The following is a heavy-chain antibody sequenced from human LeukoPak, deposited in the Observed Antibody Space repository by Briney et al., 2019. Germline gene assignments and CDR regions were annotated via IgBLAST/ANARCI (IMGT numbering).Heavy chain of an antibody. CDR2: IYYSRST. Sequence: SQTLSLTCTVSGGSISSYYWSWIRQPPGKGLEWIGYIYYSRSTNYNPSLKSRVTISVDTSKNQFSLKLSSVTAADTAVYYCAREYYYYGMDVWGQGTTVTVSS. V-gene: IGHV4-59*01. CDR1: GGSISSYY. J-gene: IGHJ6*02. CDR3: AREYYYYGMDV.